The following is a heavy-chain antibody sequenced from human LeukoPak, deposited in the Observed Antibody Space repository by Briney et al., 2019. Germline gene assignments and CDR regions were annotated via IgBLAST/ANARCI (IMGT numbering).Heavy chain of an antibody. CDR1: GFAFSSYA. V-gene: IGHV3-23*01. CDR3: ARDPYSGSYSDYYYYYMDV. CDR2: IISSGGVT. Sequence: QTEGSLRLSCAASGFAFSSYAMSWVRQAPGKGLEWVSSIISSGGVTYYADSLKGRFTISRDNSKNTVYLQMDSLRAEDSAVYYCARDPYSGSYSDYYYYYMDVWGKGTTVTVSS. J-gene: IGHJ6*03. D-gene: IGHD1-26*01.